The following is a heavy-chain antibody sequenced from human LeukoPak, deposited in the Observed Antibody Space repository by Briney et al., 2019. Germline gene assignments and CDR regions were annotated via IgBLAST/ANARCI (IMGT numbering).Heavy chain of an antibody. CDR3: ASSITIFGVVIHAFDI. CDR1: GGSISSYY. Sequence: SETLSLTCTVSGGSISSYYWSWIRQPPGKGLEWIGEINHSGSTNYNPSLKSRVTISVDTSKNQFSLKLSSVTAADTAVYYCASSITIFGVVIHAFDIWGQGTMVTVSS. CDR2: INHSGST. V-gene: IGHV4-34*01. J-gene: IGHJ3*02. D-gene: IGHD3-3*01.